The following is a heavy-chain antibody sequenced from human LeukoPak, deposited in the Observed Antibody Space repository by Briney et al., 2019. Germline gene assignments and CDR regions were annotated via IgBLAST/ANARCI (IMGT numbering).Heavy chain of an antibody. V-gene: IGHV3-23*01. CDR3: AKVHGFYRSGWNPLFDY. CDR2: ISDSGSGA. D-gene: IGHD6-19*01. CDR1: GFTFDNAW. Sequence: PGGSLRLSCAASGFTFDNAWMNWVRQAPGKGLEWVSSISDSGSGAYYADSVKGRFTISRDNSKNTLDLQMNSLRAEDTAAYYCAKVHGFYRSGWNPLFDYWGQGTLVTVSS. J-gene: IGHJ4*02.